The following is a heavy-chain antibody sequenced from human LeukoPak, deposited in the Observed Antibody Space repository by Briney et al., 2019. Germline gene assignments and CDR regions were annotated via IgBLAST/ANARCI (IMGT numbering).Heavy chain of an antibody. Sequence: SETLSLTCAVYGGSFCGYYWSWIRQPPGKGMEWIGEINHSGSTNYNPSLKSRVTISVDTSKNQFSLKLSSVTAADTAVYYCARQRRTRGAFDIWGQGTMVTVSS. D-gene: IGHD1-1*01. CDR2: INHSGST. J-gene: IGHJ3*02. CDR3: ARQRRTRGAFDI. CDR1: GGSFCGYY. V-gene: IGHV4-34*01.